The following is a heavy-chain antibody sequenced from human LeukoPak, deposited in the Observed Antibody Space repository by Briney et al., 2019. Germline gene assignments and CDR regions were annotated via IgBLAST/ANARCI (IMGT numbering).Heavy chain of an antibody. CDR1: GFTLRGYG. D-gene: IGHD3-22*01. Sequence: PGGSLRLPCVASGFTLRGYGMGWVGQAPGKGLVWVSRIKSDGSTNYADYVKGRFTISRDNAKKRVSLQMKSVRAEDTGVNFCARAPSEICGYSPEYFPHCGQGTLVTVSS. V-gene: IGHV3-74*01. CDR3: ARAPSEICGYSPEYFPH. CDR2: IKSDGST. J-gene: IGHJ1*01.